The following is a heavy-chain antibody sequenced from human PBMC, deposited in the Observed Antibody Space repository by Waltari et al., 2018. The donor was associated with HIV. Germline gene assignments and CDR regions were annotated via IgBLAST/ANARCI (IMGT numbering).Heavy chain of an antibody. CDR1: GFSVSRYW. D-gene: IGHD3-10*02. V-gene: IGHV3-74*01. Sequence: EVQLVPSGGGLVQPGGSRRLSCAASGFSVSRYWMHWVRQIPGQGLVWVSRINPDGNTINYADSVRGRFTISRDYAKNTLYLQMNSLRDEDTAMYYCVKDMFGEYDYWGQGTLVTVSS. J-gene: IGHJ4*02. CDR2: INPDGNTI. CDR3: VKDMFGEYDY.